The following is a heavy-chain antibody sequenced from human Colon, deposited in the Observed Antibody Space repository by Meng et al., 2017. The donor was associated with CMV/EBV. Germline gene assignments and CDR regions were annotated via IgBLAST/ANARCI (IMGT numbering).Heavy chain of an antibody. CDR1: GFTVSSNY. CDR3: ASQDYGGSTRDY. Sequence: GAGGGLVPPGGDLTLACAASGFTVSSNYMSWVRQAPGKGLEWVSVIYSGGSTYYADSVKGRFTISRDNSKNTLYLQMNSLRAEDTAVYYCASQDYGGSTRDYWGQGTLVTVSS. J-gene: IGHJ4*02. D-gene: IGHD4-23*01. CDR2: IYSGGST. V-gene: IGHV3-66*04.